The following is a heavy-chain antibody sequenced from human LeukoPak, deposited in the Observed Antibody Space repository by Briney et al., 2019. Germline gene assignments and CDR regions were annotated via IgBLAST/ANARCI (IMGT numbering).Heavy chain of an antibody. Sequence: GGSLRLSCAASGLTFSSYAMSWVRQAPGKGLEWVSAISGSGGSTYYADSVKGRFTISRDNSKNTLYLQMNSLRAEDTAVYYCAKEYCSSTSCYIFDYWGQGTLVTVSS. V-gene: IGHV3-23*01. CDR1: GLTFSSYA. CDR3: AKEYCSSTSCYIFDY. D-gene: IGHD2-2*01. J-gene: IGHJ4*02. CDR2: ISGSGGST.